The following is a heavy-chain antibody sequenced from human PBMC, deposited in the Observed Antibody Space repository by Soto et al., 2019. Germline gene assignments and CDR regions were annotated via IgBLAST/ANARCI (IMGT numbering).Heavy chain of an antibody. D-gene: IGHD3-22*01. CDR3: TRPGTVEPYYYDCSATDAQNGFHI. V-gene: IGHV3-73*02. CDR2: IRSKANSYAT. Sequence: VQLVESGGGLVQPGGSLKLSCAASGFTFSGSAMHWVRQASGKGLEWVGRIRSKANSYATAYAESVEGRFTISRDDSKNTEYVQMNSQKTEDTAVYYCTRPGTVEPYYYDCSATDAQNGFHIWGQGTMVTVSS. J-gene: IGHJ3*02. CDR1: GFTFSGSA.